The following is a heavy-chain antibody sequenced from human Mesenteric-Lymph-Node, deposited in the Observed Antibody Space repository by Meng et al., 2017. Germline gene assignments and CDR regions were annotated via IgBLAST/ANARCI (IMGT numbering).Heavy chain of an antibody. Sequence: GESLKISCAASGFTFSSYGMHWVRQAPGKGLEWVAVIWYDGSNKYYADSVKGRFTISRDNSKNTLYLQMNSLRAEDTAVYYRAKDYAPYFDYWGQGTLVTVSS. D-gene: IGHD4-17*01. CDR2: IWYDGSNK. CDR3: AKDYAPYFDY. J-gene: IGHJ4*02. CDR1: GFTFSSYG. V-gene: IGHV3-33*06.